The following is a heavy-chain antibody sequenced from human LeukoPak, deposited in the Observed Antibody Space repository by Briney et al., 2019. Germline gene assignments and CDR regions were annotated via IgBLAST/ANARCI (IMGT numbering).Heavy chain of an antibody. J-gene: IGHJ5*02. D-gene: IGHD3-10*01. CDR1: VGSFSGYY. V-gene: IGHV4-34*01. Sequence: SETLSLTCAVYVGSFSGYYWSWIRQPPGKGLEWIGEINHSGSTNYNPSLKSRVTISVDTSKNQFSLKLSSVTAADTAVYYCVRGRLGSRITMVRGFDPWGQGTLVTVSS. CDR2: INHSGST. CDR3: VRGRLGSRITMVRGFDP.